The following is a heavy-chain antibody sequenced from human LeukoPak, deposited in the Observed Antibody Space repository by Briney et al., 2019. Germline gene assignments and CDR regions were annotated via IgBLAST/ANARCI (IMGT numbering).Heavy chain of an antibody. CDR2: IKQDGSEK. J-gene: IGHJ4*02. D-gene: IGHD3-22*01. CDR1: GFTFSSYW. CDR3: ARADSSGYYYPNYFDY. V-gene: IGHV3-7*01. Sequence: GGSLRLSCAASGFTFSSYWMSWVRQALGKGLEWVANIKQDGSEKYYVDSVKGRFTISRDNAKNSLYLQMNSLRAEDTAVYYCARADSSGYYYPNYFDYWGQGTLVTVSS.